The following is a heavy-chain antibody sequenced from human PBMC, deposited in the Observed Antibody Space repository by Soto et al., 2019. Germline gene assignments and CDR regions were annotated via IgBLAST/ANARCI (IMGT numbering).Heavy chain of an antibody. CDR2: IIPIFGTA. V-gene: IGHV1-69*01. CDR1: GGTFSSYA. D-gene: IGHD2-15*01. CDR3: ARSCSGGSCYARYYYYYGMDV. J-gene: IGHJ6*02. Sequence: QVQLVQSGAEVKKPGSSVKVSCKASGGTFSSYAISWVRRAPGQGLEWMGGIIPIFGTANYAQKFQGRVTITADESTSTAYMELSSLRSEDTAVYYCARSCSGGSCYARYYYYYGMDVWGQGTTVTVSS.